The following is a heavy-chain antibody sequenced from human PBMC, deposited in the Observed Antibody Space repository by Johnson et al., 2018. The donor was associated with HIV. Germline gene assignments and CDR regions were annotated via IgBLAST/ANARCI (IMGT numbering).Heavy chain of an antibody. CDR3: ARLGYCSGGSCYASDAFEI. CDR1: GLTFSSHA. J-gene: IGHJ3*02. Sequence: EVQLVESGEGFVQPGGSLRLSCAACGLTFSSHAMNWVRQAPVKGLEWVSGINWSGGSKGYADSVKGRFTISRDNAKNSLYLQMNSLRAEDTALYYCARLGYCSGGSCYASDAFEIWGHGTMVTVSS. CDR2: INWSGGSK. V-gene: IGHV3-20*04. D-gene: IGHD2-15*01.